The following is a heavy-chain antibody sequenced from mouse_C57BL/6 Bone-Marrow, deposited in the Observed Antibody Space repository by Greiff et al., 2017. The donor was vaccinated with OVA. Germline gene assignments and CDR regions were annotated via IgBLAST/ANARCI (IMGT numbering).Heavy chain of an antibody. J-gene: IGHJ3*01. D-gene: IGHD2-12*01. CDR1: GYSITSDY. Sequence: EVQLVESGPGLAKPSQTLSLTCSVTGYSITSDYWNWIRKFPGNKLEYMGYISYSGSTYYNPSLKSRISITRDTSKNQYYRQLNSVTTEDTATYYCARGLPYSYGGFAYRGQGTLVTVSA. CDR3: ARGLPYSYGGFAY. V-gene: IGHV3-8*01. CDR2: ISYSGST.